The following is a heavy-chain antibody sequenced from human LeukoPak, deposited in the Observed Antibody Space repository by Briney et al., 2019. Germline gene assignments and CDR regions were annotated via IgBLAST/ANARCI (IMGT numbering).Heavy chain of an antibody. CDR2: IYCSGST. J-gene: IGHJ5*02. Sequence: SETLSLTCTVSGGSISSYYWSWIRQPPGKGLEWIGYIYCSGSTNYNPSLKSRVTISVDTSKIQFSLELSSVTAADTAVYYCASQVDYGDYRDNWFDPWGQGTLVTVSS. CDR3: ASQVDYGDYRDNWFDP. CDR1: GGSISSYY. D-gene: IGHD4-17*01. V-gene: IGHV4-59*01.